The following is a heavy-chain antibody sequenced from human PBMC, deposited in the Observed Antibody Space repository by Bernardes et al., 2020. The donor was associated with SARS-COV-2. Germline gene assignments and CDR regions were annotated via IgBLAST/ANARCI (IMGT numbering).Heavy chain of an antibody. CDR3: ARGTTLYYYAMDV. CDR1: VGAISSYY. J-gene: IGHJ6*02. CDR2: IYSSGNT. Sequence: EPLSLTCTVSVGAISSYYWSWIRPPPGKGLEWIGYIYSSGNTNYNPSLKSRVTISVDTSKNHFSLKLNSVTAADTALYYCARGTTLYYYAMDVWGQGTTVTVSS. V-gene: IGHV4-59*01.